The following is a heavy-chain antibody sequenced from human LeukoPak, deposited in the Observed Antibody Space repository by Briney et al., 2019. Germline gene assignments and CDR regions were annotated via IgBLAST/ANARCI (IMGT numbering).Heavy chain of an antibody. Sequence: PGGSLRLSCAASGFTFSHYWMSWVRQAPGKGLEWVANIKQDGSDKYYVDSVKGRFTISRDIGKNSLYLQMNSLRAEDTAVYYCARYAYYYASGSYPSTERVFDYWGQGTLVTVSS. CDR2: IKQDGSDK. CDR1: GFTFSHYW. D-gene: IGHD3-10*01. J-gene: IGHJ4*02. V-gene: IGHV3-7*01. CDR3: ARYAYYYASGSYPSTERVFDY.